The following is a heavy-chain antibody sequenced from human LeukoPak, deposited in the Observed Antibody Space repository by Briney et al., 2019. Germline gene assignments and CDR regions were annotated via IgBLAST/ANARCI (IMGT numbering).Heavy chain of an antibody. CDR2: INHSGST. J-gene: IGHJ4*02. Sequence: PSETPSLTCAVYGGSFSGYYWSWIRQPPRKGLEWIGEINHSGSTNYNPSLKSRVTISVDTSKNQFSLKLSSVTAADTAVYYCARGRGRIAARPYYFDYWGQGTLVTVSS. CDR3: ARGRGRIAARPYYFDY. D-gene: IGHD6-6*01. CDR1: GGSFSGYY. V-gene: IGHV4-34*01.